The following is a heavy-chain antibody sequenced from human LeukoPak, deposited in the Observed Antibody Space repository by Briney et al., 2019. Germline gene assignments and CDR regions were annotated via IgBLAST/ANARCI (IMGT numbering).Heavy chain of an antibody. J-gene: IGHJ5*02. CDR1: GGSISSYY. CDR2: IYYSGST. D-gene: IGHD6-13*01. CDR3: ARDGVIAAAASRWFDP. Sequence: SETLSLTCTVSGGSISSYYWSWIRQPPGKGLEWIGYIYYSGSTNYNPSLKSRVTISVDTSKNQFSLKLSSVTAADTAVYYCARDGVIAAAASRWFDPWGQGTLVTVSS. V-gene: IGHV4-59*01.